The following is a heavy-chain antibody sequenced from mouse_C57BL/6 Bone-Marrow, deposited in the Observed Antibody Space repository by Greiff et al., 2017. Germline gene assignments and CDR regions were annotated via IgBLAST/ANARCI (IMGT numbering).Heavy chain of an antibody. CDR1: GFSFTSYA. CDR2: ICTGGGT. Sequence: VQRVESGPGLVAPSQSLSISCTVSGFSFTSYAISWVRQPPGKGLEWLGVICTGGGTIYYSALKSRLSISKNNAKNQVFLKMNSLQTDDTARYYCARNYDYWGQGTTLTVSA. J-gene: IGHJ2*01. V-gene: IGHV2-9-1*01. CDR3: ARNYDY.